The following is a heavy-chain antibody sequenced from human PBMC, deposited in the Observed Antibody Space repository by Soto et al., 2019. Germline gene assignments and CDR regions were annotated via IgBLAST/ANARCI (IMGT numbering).Heavy chain of an antibody. CDR1: GFTVSSNY. Sequence: GGSLRLSCAASGFTVSSNYMSWVRQAPGKGLEWVSVIYSGGSTYHADSVKGRFTISRDNSKNTLYLQMNSLRAEDTAVYYCARSRIAVAGTYYYYYGMDVWGQGTTVTVSS. D-gene: IGHD6-19*01. V-gene: IGHV3-53*01. J-gene: IGHJ6*02. CDR2: IYSGGST. CDR3: ARSRIAVAGTYYYYYGMDV.